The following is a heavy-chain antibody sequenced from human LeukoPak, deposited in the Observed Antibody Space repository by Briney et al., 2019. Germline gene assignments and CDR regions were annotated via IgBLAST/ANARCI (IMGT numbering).Heavy chain of an antibody. V-gene: IGHV3-30*04. Sequence: GGSLRLSCVASGFTFSTYSIHWVRQAPGKGLEWVAVISSDGSDKYYANSVKGRFTISRDNSRNTLYLQMSSLRAHDTAVYYCAKSSLVPPFDYWGQGTLVTVSS. CDR1: GFTFSTYS. CDR2: ISSDGSDK. D-gene: IGHD6-6*01. J-gene: IGHJ4*02. CDR3: AKSSLVPPFDY.